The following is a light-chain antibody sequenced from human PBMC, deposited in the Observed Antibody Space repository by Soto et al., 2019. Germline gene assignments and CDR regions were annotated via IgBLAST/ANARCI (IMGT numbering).Light chain of an antibody. J-gene: IGKJ1*01. CDR1: ESIIRY. Sequence: DIQMTQSPSSLSASVGDRVTITCRASESIIRYLNWYHQKPRKAPKLLIFVASTLQSGVPSRFSGSGFGTVFTLAISSLQPEDFGTYYCQETYNTPGTFGQGTKVDIK. V-gene: IGKV1-39*01. CDR3: QETYNTPGT. CDR2: VAS.